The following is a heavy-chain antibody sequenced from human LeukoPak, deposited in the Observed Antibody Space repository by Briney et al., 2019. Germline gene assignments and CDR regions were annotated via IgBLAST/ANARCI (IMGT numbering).Heavy chain of an antibody. D-gene: IGHD3-10*01. V-gene: IGHV4-59*01. Sequence: SETLSLTCTVSGGSIRSYYWSWIRQPPGKGLEWIGYIHYSGSTNYNPSLKSRVTISVDTSKNQFSLKLRSVTAADTAVYYCASVEEGYGSGRRENYFYYYMDVWGKGTTVTISS. CDR1: GGSIRSYY. CDR2: IHYSGST. J-gene: IGHJ6*03. CDR3: ASVEEGYGSGRRENYFYYYMDV.